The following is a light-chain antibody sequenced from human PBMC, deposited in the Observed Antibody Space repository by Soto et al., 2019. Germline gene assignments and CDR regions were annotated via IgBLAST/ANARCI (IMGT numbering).Light chain of an antibody. V-gene: IGLV1-44*01. CDR2: GNN. J-gene: IGLJ2*01. CDR3: AADYSLNGPV. Sequence: VLTQPPSASGTPGQRVTISCSGSSSNIGSNPVNWYQQLPVTAPKLLIYGNNYRPSGVPDRISGSKSGTSASLAISGLQSEDAADYYCAADYSLNGPVFGGGTQLTVL. CDR1: SSNIGSNP.